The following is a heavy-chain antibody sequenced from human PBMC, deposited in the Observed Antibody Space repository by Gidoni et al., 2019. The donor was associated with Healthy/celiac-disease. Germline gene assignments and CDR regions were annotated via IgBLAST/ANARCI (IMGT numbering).Heavy chain of an antibody. V-gene: IGHV4-30-4*01. J-gene: IGHJ3*02. CDR3: ARTNPTLTSYDSSNYRPHDPFDI. CDR1: GDSISSGGYY. CDR2: IYYSGST. Sequence: QVQLQESGPGLVKPSQTLSLTCAVSGDSISSGGYYWSWLRQPPGKGLEWIGYIYYSGSTYYNPSLKSRGTISIDTSKNQFSLKLSSVTAADTAVYYWARTNPTLTSYDSSNYRPHDPFDIWGHGTMVTVSS. D-gene: IGHD3-22*01.